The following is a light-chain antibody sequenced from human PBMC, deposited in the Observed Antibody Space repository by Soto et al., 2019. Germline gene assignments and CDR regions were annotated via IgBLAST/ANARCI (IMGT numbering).Light chain of an antibody. CDR3: QQFRSYPPT. V-gene: IGKV1-9*01. CDR1: QGISSY. Sequence: DIQLTQSPSFLSASVGDRITITCRASQGISSYLAWYQRKPGKAPKLLIYGASTLQSGVPSRFSGGGSGTEFTLTTDLQTEDFATYYCQQFRSYPPTFGPGTKVDI. J-gene: IGKJ3*01. CDR2: GAS.